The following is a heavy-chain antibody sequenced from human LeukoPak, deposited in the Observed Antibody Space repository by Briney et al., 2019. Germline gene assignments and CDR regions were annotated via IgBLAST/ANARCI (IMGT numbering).Heavy chain of an antibody. Sequence: ASVKVSCKASGYTFTGYYMHWVRQAPGQGLEWMGWINPNSGGTNYAQKFQGRVTMTRDTSISTAYMELSRLRSDDTAVYYCARGLIAAADYYYYMDVWGKGTTVTVSS. J-gene: IGHJ6*03. CDR1: GYTFTGYY. V-gene: IGHV1-2*02. D-gene: IGHD6-13*01. CDR2: INPNSGGT. CDR3: ARGLIAAADYYYYMDV.